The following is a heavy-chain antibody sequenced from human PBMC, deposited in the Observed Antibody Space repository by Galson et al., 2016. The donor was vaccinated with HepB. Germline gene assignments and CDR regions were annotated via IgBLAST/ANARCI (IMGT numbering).Heavy chain of an antibody. J-gene: IGHJ6*02. V-gene: IGHV1-18*01. D-gene: IGHD3-3*01. CDR3: ARDGLRFLEWLRDGMDV. Sequence: SVKVSCKASGYSFSSYGISWVRQAPGQGLVWLGWISTFNGYTKYAQKLQGRVTMTTDTSTSTAHMELRSLRSDDTAVYYCARDGLRFLEWLRDGMDVWGQGTTVTVSS. CDR2: ISTFNGYT. CDR1: GYSFSSYG.